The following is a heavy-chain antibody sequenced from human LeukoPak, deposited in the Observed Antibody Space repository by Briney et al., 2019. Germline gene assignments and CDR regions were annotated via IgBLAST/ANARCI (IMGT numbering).Heavy chain of an antibody. J-gene: IGHJ4*02. CDR2: INPNSGGT. Sequence: ASVKVSCKASGYTFTSYYMHWVRQAPGQGLEWMGWINPNSGGTNYAQKFQGRVTMTRDTSISTAYMELSRLRSDDTAVYYCARVVDRRSGSLGYWGQGTLVTVSS. CDR1: GYTFTSYY. V-gene: IGHV1-2*02. D-gene: IGHD1-26*01. CDR3: ARVVDRRSGSLGY.